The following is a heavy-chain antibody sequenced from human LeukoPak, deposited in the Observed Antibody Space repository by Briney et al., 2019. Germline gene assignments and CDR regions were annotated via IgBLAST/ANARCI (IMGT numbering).Heavy chain of an antibody. D-gene: IGHD3-22*01. CDR3: ARTDYDSSGYLDAFDI. CDR1: GYTFTGYY. CDR2: INPNSGGT. Sequence: ASVKVSCKASGYTFTGYYMHWVRQAPGQGLEWMGWINPNSGGTNYAQKFQGRVTMTRDTSISTAYMELSRLRSDDTAVYYCARTDYDSSGYLDAFDIWGQGTMVTVSS. J-gene: IGHJ3*02. V-gene: IGHV1-2*02.